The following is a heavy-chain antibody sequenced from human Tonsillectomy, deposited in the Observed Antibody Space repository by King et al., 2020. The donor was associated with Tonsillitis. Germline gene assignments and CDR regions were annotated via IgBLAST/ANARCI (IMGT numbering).Heavy chain of an antibody. CDR1: GFTFSSYA. CDR2: ISGNGGGT. CDR3: AKGGVYYDKGDAFDI. J-gene: IGHJ3*02. D-gene: IGHD3-22*01. Sequence: VQLVESGGGLVQPGGSLRLSCAASGFTFSSYAMTWVRQAPGKGLEWGSGISGNGGGTYYADSVKGRFTISRDNSKNTLYLQTNSLRAEDTAVYYGAKGGVYYDKGDAFDIWGQGTMVTVSS. V-gene: IGHV3-23*04.